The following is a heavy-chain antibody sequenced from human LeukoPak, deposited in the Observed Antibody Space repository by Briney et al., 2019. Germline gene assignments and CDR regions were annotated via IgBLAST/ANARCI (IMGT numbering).Heavy chain of an antibody. Sequence: PSETLSLTCTVSGGSISSGGYYWRWIRQHPGKGLEWIGYIYYSGSTYYNPSLKSRVTISVDTSKNQFSLKLSSVTAADTAVYYCARGVYYYDSSGLVSGMDVWGQGTTVTVSS. CDR2: IYYSGST. CDR1: GGSISSGGYY. D-gene: IGHD3-22*01. V-gene: IGHV4-31*03. CDR3: ARGVYYYDSSGLVSGMDV. J-gene: IGHJ6*02.